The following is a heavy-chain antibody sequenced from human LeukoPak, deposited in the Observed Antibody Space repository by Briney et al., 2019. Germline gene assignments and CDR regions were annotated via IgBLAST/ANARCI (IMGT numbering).Heavy chain of an antibody. CDR3: ARHSGGGSYTNYFDS. Sequence: GESLKISCTGSGYTFTSYWIGWVRHMPGKGLEWMGIIYPGDSDTRYGPSFQGQVTISADKSISTAYLQWSSLKASDTAMYYCARHSGGGSYTNYFDSWGQGTLVTVSS. CDR2: IYPGDSDT. D-gene: IGHD1-26*01. V-gene: IGHV5-51*01. J-gene: IGHJ4*02. CDR1: GYTFTSYW.